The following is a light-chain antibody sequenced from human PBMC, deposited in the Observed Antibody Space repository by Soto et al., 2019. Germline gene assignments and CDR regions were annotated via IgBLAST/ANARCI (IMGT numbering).Light chain of an antibody. CDR1: QSVSGF. CDR3: QQRGSWPPT. V-gene: IGKV3-11*01. CDR2: DTS. J-gene: IGKJ5*01. Sequence: LTHSPAALSLNPGESATLSCSADQSVSGFLGWYQQKLGRAPRLLIHDTSNRATGVPARFSGSGSGIDFTLTISSLEPEDFGVYYCQQRGSWPPTFGQGTRLEI.